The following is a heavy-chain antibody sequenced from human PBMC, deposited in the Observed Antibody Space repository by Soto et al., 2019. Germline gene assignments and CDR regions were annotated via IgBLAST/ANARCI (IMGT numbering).Heavy chain of an antibody. J-gene: IGHJ4*02. Sequence: HGETLKISCKGSGSSFTNHWITWVRQMPGKGLEWMGRIDPSDSYINYSPSFQGHVTISADKSISTAYLQWSSLEASDTATYYCARHSYYDSSGGGYWGQGTPVTVSS. CDR1: GSSFTNHW. CDR3: ARHSYYDSSGGGY. D-gene: IGHD3-22*01. V-gene: IGHV5-10-1*01. CDR2: IDPSDSYI.